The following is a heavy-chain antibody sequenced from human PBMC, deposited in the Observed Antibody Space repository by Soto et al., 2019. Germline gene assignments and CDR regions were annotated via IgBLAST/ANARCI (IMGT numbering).Heavy chain of an antibody. CDR2: ISGSGGST. J-gene: IGHJ4*02. CDR1: GFTFSSYA. CDR3: AKDAVSGSYPDLIYYFDY. V-gene: IGHV3-23*01. D-gene: IGHD1-26*01. Sequence: PGGSLRLSCAASGFTFSSYAMSWVRQAPGKGLEWVSAISGSGGSTYYADSVKGRFTISRDNSKNTLYLQMNSLRAEDTAVYYCAKDAVSGSYPDLIYYFDYWGQGTLVTVSS.